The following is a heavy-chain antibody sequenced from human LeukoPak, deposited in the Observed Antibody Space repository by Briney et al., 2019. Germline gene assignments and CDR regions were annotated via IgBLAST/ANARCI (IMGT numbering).Heavy chain of an antibody. J-gene: IGHJ6*03. V-gene: IGHV4-38-2*02. CDR1: GYSISSGYY. D-gene: IGHD3-10*01. CDR3: ARDKGGEYGSGSYNYYYYMDV. CDR2: IYPSGST. Sequence: SETLSLTCTVSGYSISSGYYWGWIRQPPGEGLEWIGSIYPSGSTYYNPSLKSRVTISVDTSKNQFSLKLSSVTAADTAVYYCARDKGGEYGSGSYNYYYYMDVWGKGTTVTVSS.